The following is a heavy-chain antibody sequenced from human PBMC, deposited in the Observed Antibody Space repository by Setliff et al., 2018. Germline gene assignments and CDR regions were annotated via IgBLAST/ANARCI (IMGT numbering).Heavy chain of an antibody. CDR2: VNSDETTT. J-gene: IGHJ6*03. CDR3: ARLSIKSGGGPYYNYYYMDV. CDR1: GFTLGTYW. D-gene: IGHD3-16*01. V-gene: IGHV3-74*01. Sequence: GESLKISCAASGFTLGTYWMHWVRQVPGKGLVWVPRVNSDETTTTYADSVKGRFTISRDNAKNILYLQMNSLRAEDTAVYYCARLSIKSGGGPYYNYYYMDVWGKGTTVTVSS.